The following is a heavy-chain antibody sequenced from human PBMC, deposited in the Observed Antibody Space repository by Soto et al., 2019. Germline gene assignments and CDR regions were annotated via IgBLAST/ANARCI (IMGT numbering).Heavy chain of an antibody. Sequence: QVQLVQSGAEVKKPGSSVKVSCTASGGTFSSYAISWVRQAPGQGLEWMGGIIPIFGTANYAQKFQGRVTITADESTSTAYMELSSLRSEDTAVYYCARATSPGPSRPPYYYCGMDVWGQGTTVTVSS. V-gene: IGHV1-69*12. J-gene: IGHJ6*02. CDR1: GGTFSSYA. CDR3: ARATSPGPSRPPYYYCGMDV. D-gene: IGHD1-1*01. CDR2: IIPIFGTA.